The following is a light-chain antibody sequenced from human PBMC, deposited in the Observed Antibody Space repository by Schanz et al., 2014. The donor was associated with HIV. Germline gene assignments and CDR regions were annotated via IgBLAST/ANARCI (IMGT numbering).Light chain of an antibody. CDR3: QHYGDSRGT. V-gene: IGKV3-20*01. J-gene: IGKJ4*02. CDR2: ATS. CDR1: QRLSSSY. Sequence: EIVLTQSPGSLSLSPGGRATLSCGASQRLSSSYLAWYQQKRDQPPRLVIYATSTRAAGIPDRFSGTGSGTDFTLTISRLEPEDFAVYYCQHYGDSRGTFGGGTKVDI.